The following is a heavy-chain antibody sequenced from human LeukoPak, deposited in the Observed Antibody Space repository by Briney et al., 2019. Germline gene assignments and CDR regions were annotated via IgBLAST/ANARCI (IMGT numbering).Heavy chain of an antibody. CDR2: FDPEDGET. CDR1: GYTLTELS. J-gene: IGHJ5*02. D-gene: IGHD3-9*01. V-gene: IGHV1-24*01. Sequence: ASVKVSCKVSGYTLTELSMHWVRQAPGKGLEWMGGFDPEDGETIYAQKFQGRVTMTEDTSTDTAYMELSSLRSEDTAVYYCATGRSQLRYFDWLPFDPWGQGTLVTVSS. CDR3: ATGRSQLRYFDWLPFDP.